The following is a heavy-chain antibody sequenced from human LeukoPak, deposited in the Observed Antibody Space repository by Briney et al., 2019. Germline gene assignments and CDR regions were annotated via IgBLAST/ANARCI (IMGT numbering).Heavy chain of an antibody. CDR2: VRYDGSNK. Sequence: GGSLRLSCAASGFTFSSYGMHWVRQAPGKGLEWVAFVRYDGSNKYYADSVKGRFTISRDNSKNTLYLQMNSLRAEDTAVYYCAKDDMPHSISSMNDYWGQGTLVTVSS. CDR3: AKDDMPHSISSMNDY. CDR1: GFTFSSYG. D-gene: IGHD6-6*01. J-gene: IGHJ4*02. V-gene: IGHV3-30*02.